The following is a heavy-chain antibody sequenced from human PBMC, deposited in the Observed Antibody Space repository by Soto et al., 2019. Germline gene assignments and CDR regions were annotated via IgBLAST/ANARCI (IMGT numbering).Heavy chain of an antibody. Sequence: ASVKVSCKVSGYTLTELSMHWVRQAPGKGLEWMGGFDPEDGETIYAQKFKGRVTMTEDTSTDTAYMKMSSLRSEDTAVYYCASRGYYYYYYYMDVWGKGTTVTVSS. CDR3: ASRGYYYYYYYMDV. J-gene: IGHJ6*03. D-gene: IGHD3-16*01. CDR2: FDPEDGET. CDR1: GYTLTELS. V-gene: IGHV1-24*01.